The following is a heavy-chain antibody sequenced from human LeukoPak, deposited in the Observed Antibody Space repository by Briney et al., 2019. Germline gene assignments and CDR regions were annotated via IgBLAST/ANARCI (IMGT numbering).Heavy chain of an antibody. CDR2: ISYDGSNK. V-gene: IGHV3-30-3*01. CDR1: GFTFSSYA. J-gene: IGHJ5*02. CDR3: ARDKGLLRCFDWSGGNWFDP. Sequence: GGSLRLSCAASGFTFSSYAMHWVRQAPGKGLEWVAVISYDGSNKYYADSVKGRFTISRDNSKNTLHLQMNSLGAEDTAVYYCARDKGLLRCFDWSGGNWFDPWGRGTVVSVSS. D-gene: IGHD3-9*01.